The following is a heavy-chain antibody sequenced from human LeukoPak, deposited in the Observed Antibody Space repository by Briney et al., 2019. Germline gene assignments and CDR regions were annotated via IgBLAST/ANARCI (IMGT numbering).Heavy chain of an antibody. CDR2: ISYDGGNK. CDR1: GFTFSSYG. CDR3: ARDPAGRGSGTYYPYFYGMDV. J-gene: IGHJ6*02. D-gene: IGHD3-10*01. V-gene: IGHV3-30*03. Sequence: GGSLRLSCAASGFTFSSYGMHWVRQAPGKGLEWVAFISYDGGNKYYADSVKGRFTTSRDNSKNTLYLQMNSLRAEDTAVYYCARDPAGRGSGTYYPYFYGMDVWGQGTTVTVSS.